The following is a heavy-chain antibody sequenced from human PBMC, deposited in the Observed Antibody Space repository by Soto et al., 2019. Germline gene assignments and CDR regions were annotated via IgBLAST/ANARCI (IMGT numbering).Heavy chain of an antibody. V-gene: IGHV3-53*01. J-gene: IGHJ6*02. Sequence: PGGSLRLSCAASGFIVSSSYMIWVRQAPGKGLEWVSVISSGDDTYYADSMRGRFTISRDNSKNEVYLQMDNLRAEDAAVYYCARNSSPGGMDVWGQGTTVTVSS. CDR3: ARNSSPGGMDV. CDR2: ISSGDDT. CDR1: GFIVSSSY. D-gene: IGHD6-13*01.